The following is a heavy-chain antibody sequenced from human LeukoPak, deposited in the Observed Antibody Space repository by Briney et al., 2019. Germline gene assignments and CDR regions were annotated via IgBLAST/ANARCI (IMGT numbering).Heavy chain of an antibody. D-gene: IGHD3-16*01. J-gene: IGHJ4*02. CDR2: ISYDGSNK. Sequence: GRSLRLSCAASGFTFSSYGMHWVRQAPGKGLEWVAVISYDGSNKYYADSVKGRFTISRDNAKNSLYLQMNSLRVEDTAVYYCTRSGTRLGTDFDYWGQGTLVTVSS. CDR1: GFTFSSYG. CDR3: TRSGTRLGTDFDY. V-gene: IGHV3-30*12.